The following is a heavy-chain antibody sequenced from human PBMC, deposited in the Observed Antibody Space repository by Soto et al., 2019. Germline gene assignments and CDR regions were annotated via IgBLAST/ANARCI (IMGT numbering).Heavy chain of an antibody. V-gene: IGHV4-39*01. J-gene: IGHJ3*02. Sequence: SETLSLTYTVSGGSISSSSYYWGWIRQPPGKGLEWIGSIYYSGSTYYNPSLKSRVTISVDTSKNQFSLKLSSVTAADTAVYYCARLKKGSAFDIWGQGTMVT. CDR3: ARLKKGSAFDI. CDR1: GGSISSSSYY. CDR2: IYYSGST.